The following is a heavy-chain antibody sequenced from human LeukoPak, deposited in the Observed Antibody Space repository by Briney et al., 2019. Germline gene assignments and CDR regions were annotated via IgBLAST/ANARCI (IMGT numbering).Heavy chain of an antibody. CDR2: ISSSSSYI. J-gene: IGHJ4*02. Sequence: GGSLRLSCAASGFTFSSYSMNWVRQAPGEGLERVSSISSSSSYIYYADSVKGRFTISRDNAKNSLYLQMNSLRAEDTAVYYCARDSFRANSLFDYWGQGTLVTVSS. V-gene: IGHV3-21*01. CDR3: ARDSFRANSLFDY. CDR1: GFTFSSYS. D-gene: IGHD2/OR15-2a*01.